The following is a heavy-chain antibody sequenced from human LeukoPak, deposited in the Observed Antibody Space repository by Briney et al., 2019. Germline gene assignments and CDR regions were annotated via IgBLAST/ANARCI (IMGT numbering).Heavy chain of an antibody. J-gene: IGHJ6*02. V-gene: IGHV3-23*01. CDR1: GFTFSSYA. CDR2: ISGNGGST. Sequence: SGGSLRLSCAASGFTFSSYAMSWVRQAPGKGLEWVSVISGNGGSTYYADSVKGRFTISRDNSKNTLYLLVNSLRAEDTAVYYCARVVGAAAGTRWDYYYYGMDVWGQGTTVTVSS. D-gene: IGHD6-13*01. CDR3: ARVVGAAAGTRWDYYYYGMDV.